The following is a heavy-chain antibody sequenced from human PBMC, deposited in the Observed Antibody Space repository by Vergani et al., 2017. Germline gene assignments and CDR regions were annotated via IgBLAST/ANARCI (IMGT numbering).Heavy chain of an antibody. CDR2: IDPSDSYT. J-gene: IGHJ6*02. D-gene: IGHD5-12*01. Sequence: EVQLVQSGAEVKKPGESLRISCKGSGYSFTSYWISWVRQMPGKGLEWMGRIDPSDSYTNYSPSFQGHVTISADKSISTAYMQWSSLKASDTAMYYCARGRKATPHYYYYYGMDGWGQGTTVTVSS. CDR1: GYSFTSYW. V-gene: IGHV5-10-1*03. CDR3: ARGRKATPHYYYYYGMDG.